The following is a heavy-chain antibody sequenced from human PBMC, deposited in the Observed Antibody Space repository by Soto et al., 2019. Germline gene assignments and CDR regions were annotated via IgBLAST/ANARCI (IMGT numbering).Heavy chain of an antibody. V-gene: IGHV1-18*04. CDR1: GYTFTSYG. D-gene: IGHD3-3*01. CDR2: ISAYNGNT. Sequence: GASGKVSCKASGYTFTSYGISWVRQAPGQGLEWMGWISAYNGNTNYAQKLQGRVTMTTDTSTSTAYMELRSLRSDDTAVYYCARIRYYDFWSGYPNLHYYYGKDVWGQVTTVPFSS. CDR3: ARIRYYDFWSGYPNLHYYYGKDV. J-gene: IGHJ6*02.